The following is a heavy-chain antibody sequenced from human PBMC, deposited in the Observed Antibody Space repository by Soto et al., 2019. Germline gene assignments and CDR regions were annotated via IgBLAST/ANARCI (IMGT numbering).Heavy chain of an antibody. CDR3: ARDFEY. CDR2: INSDGSST. CDR1: GFTFSTFW. Sequence: EVQLVESGGGLVQPGGSLRLSCEASGFTFSTFWMHWVRQAPGKGLVWVSRINSDGSSTNYADSVKGRVTISRDNAKNTLYLQLTSVRPEDTAVYYCARDFEYWGQGTLVTVSS. V-gene: IGHV3-74*01. J-gene: IGHJ4*02.